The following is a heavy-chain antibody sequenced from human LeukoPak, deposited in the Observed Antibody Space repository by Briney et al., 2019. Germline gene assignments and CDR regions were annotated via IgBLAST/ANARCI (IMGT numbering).Heavy chain of an antibody. D-gene: IGHD1-26*01. CDR3: AKDISFGLVGATVLDY. CDR2: ISGSGGST. J-gene: IGHJ4*02. V-gene: IGHV3-23*01. CDR1: GFTFSSYA. Sequence: GGSLRLSCAASGFTFSSYAMSWVRQAPGKGLEWVSAISGSGGSTYYADSVKGRFTISRDNSKNTLYLQMNSLRAEDTAVYYCAKDISFGLVGATVLDYWGQGTLVTVSS.